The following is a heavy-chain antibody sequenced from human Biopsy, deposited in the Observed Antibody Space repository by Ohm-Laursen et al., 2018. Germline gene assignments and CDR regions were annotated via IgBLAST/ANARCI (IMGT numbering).Heavy chain of an antibody. Sequence: VASVKVSCKAPEGTFSNYGVNWVRQAPGQGLEWLGGNIPILGTGNYAHQFQDRVTVVADTSTSTATMELRSLRSDDTAVYYCATKLTGYFHHWGQGTLVIVPS. V-gene: IGHV1-69*06. CDR1: EGTFSNYG. J-gene: IGHJ1*01. D-gene: IGHD3-9*01. CDR3: ATKLTGYFHH. CDR2: NIPILGTG.